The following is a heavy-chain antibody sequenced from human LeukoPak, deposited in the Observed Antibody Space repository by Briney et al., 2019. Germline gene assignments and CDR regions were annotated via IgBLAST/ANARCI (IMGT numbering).Heavy chain of an antibody. CDR1: GGSFSGYY. CDR3: ARRVRVILPDHFDY. CDR2: INHSGST. V-gene: IGHV4-34*01. Sequence: SETLSLTCAVYGGSFSGYYWSWIRQPPGKGLEWIGEINHSGSTNYNPSLKSRVTISVDTSKNQFSLKLSSVTAADTAVYYCARRVRVILPDHFDYWGQGTLVTVSS. D-gene: IGHD3-10*01. J-gene: IGHJ4*02.